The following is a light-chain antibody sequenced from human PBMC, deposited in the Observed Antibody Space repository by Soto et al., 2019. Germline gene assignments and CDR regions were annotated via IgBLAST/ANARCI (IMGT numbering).Light chain of an antibody. CDR1: QSVTNSF. J-gene: IGKJ2*01. CDR2: SIS. Sequence: ENVLTQSPGTLSLSPGERATLSCRASQSVTNSFFAWYQQKPGQAPRLLIYSISSRATGIPDGFSGSGSGTDFTLSISRLEPEDFVVYYCQQYSTLPHTFGQGTKLEVK. CDR3: QQYSTLPHT. V-gene: IGKV3-20*01.